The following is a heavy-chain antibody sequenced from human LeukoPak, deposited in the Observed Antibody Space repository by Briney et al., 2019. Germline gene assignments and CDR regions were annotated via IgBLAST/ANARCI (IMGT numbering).Heavy chain of an antibody. V-gene: IGHV4-4*09. CDR1: GGSISSYY. D-gene: IGHD5-24*01. CDR2: IYTGGST. J-gene: IGHJ1*01. Sequence: SETLSLTCNVSGGSISSYYWNWIRQPPGKGLEWIGYIYTGGSTSYNPSLKSRVTISADTSKNQFSLKLSSVTAADTAVYYCARHTGGYNPFQYWGQGTLVTVSS. CDR3: ARHTGGYNPFQY.